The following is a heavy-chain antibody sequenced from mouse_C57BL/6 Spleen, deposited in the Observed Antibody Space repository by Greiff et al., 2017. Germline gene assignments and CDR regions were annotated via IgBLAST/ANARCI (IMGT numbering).Heavy chain of an antibody. J-gene: IGHJ4*01. D-gene: IGHD2-12*01. Sequence: VKLMESGAELVKPGASVKISCKASGYAFSSYWMNWVKQRPGKGLEWIGQIYPGDGDTNYNGKFKGKATLTADKSSSTAYMQLSSLTSEHSAVYFCARGRVYDQDYWGQGTSVTVSS. CDR2: IYPGDGDT. V-gene: IGHV1-80*01. CDR3: ARGRVYDQDY. CDR1: GYAFSSYW.